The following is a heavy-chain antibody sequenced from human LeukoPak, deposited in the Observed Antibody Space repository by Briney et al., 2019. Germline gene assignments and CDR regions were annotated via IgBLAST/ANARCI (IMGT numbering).Heavy chain of an antibody. D-gene: IGHD3-22*01. J-gene: IGHJ3*02. CDR1: GYTLTSYG. CDR2: ISAYNGNT. CDR3: ARDTLVYYYDSSGYSDAFDI. Sequence: ASVKVSCKASGYTLTSYGISWVRQAPGQGLEWMGWISAYNGNTNYAQKLQGRVTMTTDTSTSTAYMELRSLRSDDTAVYYCARDTLVYYYDSSGYSDAFDIWGQGTMVTVSS. V-gene: IGHV1-18*01.